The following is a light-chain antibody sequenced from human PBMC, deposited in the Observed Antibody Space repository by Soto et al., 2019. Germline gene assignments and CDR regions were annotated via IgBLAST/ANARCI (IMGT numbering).Light chain of an antibody. CDR2: KAS. CDR1: QSISSW. Sequence: DIQMTQSPSTLSASVGDRVTITCRASQSISSWLAWYQQKPGKAPKLLIYKASSLESGVPSRFSGSGSGTEVPLTNSSLQPDDFATYYCHQYNSYWTFGQGTKVEIK. V-gene: IGKV1-5*03. J-gene: IGKJ1*01. CDR3: HQYNSYWT.